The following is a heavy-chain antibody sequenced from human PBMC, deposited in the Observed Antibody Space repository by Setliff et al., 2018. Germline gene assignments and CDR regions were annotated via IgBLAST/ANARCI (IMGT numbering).Heavy chain of an antibody. CDR2: IYPGDPQI. V-gene: IGHV5-51*01. J-gene: IGHJ3*01. D-gene: IGHD2-2*01. Sequence: GESLKISCKDSGYSFSISWIGWVRRMPGKGLDWMGIIYPGDPQIRYSPSFQGQVTISADKSINTAYLQWSSLKASDTAIYYCTRHEDRNKCTSSSCYRENDAFDVWGQGAMVTVSS. CDR1: GYSFSISW. CDR3: TRHEDRNKCTSSSCYRENDAFDV.